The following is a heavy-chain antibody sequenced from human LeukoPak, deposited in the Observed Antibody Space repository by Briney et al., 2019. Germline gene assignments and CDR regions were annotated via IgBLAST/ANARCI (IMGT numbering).Heavy chain of an antibody. CDR3: AKDWGWYSSGWHFDY. CDR1: GFTFSSYE. Sequence: GGSLRLSCAASGFTFSSYEMNWVRQAPGKGLEWVSYISSSGSTIYYADSVKGRFTISRDNAKNSLYLQMNSLRAEDTAVYYCAKDWGWYSSGWHFDYWSQGTLVTVSS. CDR2: ISSSGSTI. V-gene: IGHV3-48*03. J-gene: IGHJ4*02. D-gene: IGHD6-19*01.